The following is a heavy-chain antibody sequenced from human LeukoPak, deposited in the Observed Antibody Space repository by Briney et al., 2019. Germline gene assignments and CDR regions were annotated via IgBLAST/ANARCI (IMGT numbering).Heavy chain of an antibody. V-gene: IGHV4-59*01. CDR2: IYYSGST. Sequence: PSETLSLTCTVSGGSISTYSWNWIRQPPGKGLEWIGYIYYSGSTNYNPSLKSRVTISVDTSKNQFSLKLTSVTAADTAVYYCAREDTLVRGVNYGMDVWGQGTTVTVSS. CDR3: AREDTLVRGVNYGMDV. CDR1: GGSISTYS. J-gene: IGHJ6*02. D-gene: IGHD3-10*01.